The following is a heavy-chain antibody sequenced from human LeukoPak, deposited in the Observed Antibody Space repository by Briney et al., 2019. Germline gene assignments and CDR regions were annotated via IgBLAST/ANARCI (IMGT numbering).Heavy chain of an antibody. Sequence: GGSLRLSCAASGFTFDDYAMHWVRQAPGKGLEWVSGVSWNSGIIGYADSVKGRFTISRDNAKNSLYLQMNSLRAEDTALYYCAKSGDRSGYFTQAFFDYWGQGTLVTVSS. CDR1: GFTFDDYA. CDR2: VSWNSGII. V-gene: IGHV3-9*01. CDR3: AKSGDRSGYFTQAFFDY. D-gene: IGHD3-22*01. J-gene: IGHJ4*02.